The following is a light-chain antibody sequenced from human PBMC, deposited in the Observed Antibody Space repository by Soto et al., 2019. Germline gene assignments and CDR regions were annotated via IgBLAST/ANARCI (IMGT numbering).Light chain of an antibody. CDR1: QSVSSSY. J-gene: IGKJ2*01. CDR3: QQYDHWPYT. Sequence: EIVLTQSPGTLSLSPGERATLSCRASQSVSSSYLAWYQQKPGQAPRLLIYGASSRATGIPDRFSGSGSGTDFTLTISSLQSEDFAVYYCQQYDHWPYTFGQGTKLEIK. V-gene: IGKV3-20*01. CDR2: GAS.